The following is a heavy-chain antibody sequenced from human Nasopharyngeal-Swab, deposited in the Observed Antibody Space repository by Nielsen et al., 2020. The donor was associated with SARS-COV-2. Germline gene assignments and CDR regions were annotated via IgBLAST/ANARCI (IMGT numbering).Heavy chain of an antibody. J-gene: IGHJ6*02. V-gene: IGHV5-10-1*01. CDR2: IDPSDSYT. Sequence: GESLKISCKGSGYTFTSYWISWVRQMPGKGLEWMGRIDPSDSYTNYNPSFQGHVTISVDKPISTAYLQWSSLKASDTAMYYCARGRPSSGSSAYYYYGMDVWGQGTTVTVSS. CDR3: ARGRPSSGSSAYYYYGMDV. D-gene: IGHD1-26*01. CDR1: GYTFTSYW.